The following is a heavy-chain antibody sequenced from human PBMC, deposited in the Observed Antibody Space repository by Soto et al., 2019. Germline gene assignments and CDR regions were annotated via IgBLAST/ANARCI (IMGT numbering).Heavy chain of an antibody. CDR3: ATSGSYNLDY. CDR2: INHSGST. V-gene: IGHV4-34*01. Sequence: SETLSLTCAVYGGSFSGYYWSWIRQPPGKGLEWIGEINHSGSTNYNPSLKSRVTISVDTSKNQFSLKLSSVTAADTAVYYCATSGSYNLDYWGQGTLVTVPS. CDR1: GGSFSGYY. J-gene: IGHJ4*02. D-gene: IGHD1-26*01.